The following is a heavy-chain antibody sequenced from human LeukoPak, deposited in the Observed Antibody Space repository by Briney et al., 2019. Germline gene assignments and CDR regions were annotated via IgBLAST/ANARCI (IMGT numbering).Heavy chain of an antibody. CDR1: GFTFSSYA. D-gene: IGHD3-16*01. Sequence: GRSLRLSCAASGFTFSSYAMHWVRQAPGKGLEWVAVISYDGSNKYYADSVKGRFTISRENSKNTLYLQMNSLRTEDTAVYYCAKDVAYTFDYWGQGTLVTVSS. V-gene: IGHV3-30*04. CDR2: ISYDGSNK. J-gene: IGHJ4*02. CDR3: AKDVAYTFDY.